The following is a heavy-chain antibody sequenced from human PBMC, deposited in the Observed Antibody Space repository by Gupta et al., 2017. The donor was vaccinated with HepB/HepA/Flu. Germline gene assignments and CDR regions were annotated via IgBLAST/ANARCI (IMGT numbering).Heavy chain of an antibody. CDR2: INHSGST. Sequence: QVQLQQWGAGLLKPSETLSLTCAVYGGSFSGYYWSWIRQPPGKGLEWIGEINHSGSTNYNPSLKRRVTISVDTSKNQFSLKLSSVTAAETAVYYCARAIAAAGKDGPAEYFQHWGQGTLVTVSS. CDR3: ARAIAAAGKDGPAEYFQH. CDR1: GGSFSGYY. V-gene: IGHV4-34*01. D-gene: IGHD6-13*01. J-gene: IGHJ1*01.